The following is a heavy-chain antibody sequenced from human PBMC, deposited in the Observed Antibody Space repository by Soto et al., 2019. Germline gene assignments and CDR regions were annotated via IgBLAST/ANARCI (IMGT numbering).Heavy chain of an antibody. J-gene: IGHJ5*02. D-gene: IGHD3-10*01. CDR3: ARTDLLLWFGEVNWFDP. Sequence: KPSETLSLTCTVSGGSISSSSYYWGWIRQPPGKGLEWIGSIYYSGSTYYNPSLKSRVTISVDTSKNQFSLKLSSVTAADTAVYYCARTDLLLWFGEVNWFDPWGQGTLVTVSS. CDR1: GGSISSSSYY. CDR2: IYYSGST. V-gene: IGHV4-39*01.